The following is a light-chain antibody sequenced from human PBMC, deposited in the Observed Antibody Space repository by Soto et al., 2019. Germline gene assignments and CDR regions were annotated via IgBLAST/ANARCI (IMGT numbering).Light chain of an antibody. CDR1: SSDVGGYNL. J-gene: IGLJ1*01. V-gene: IGLV2-23*02. CDR3: CSYAGSSTSYV. CDR2: EVN. Sequence: QSALTQPASVSGSPGQSITISCTGTSSDVGGYNLVSWYQQYPGKAPKAMIYEVNKRPSGISNRFSGSKSGNTASLTISGLQAEDEADYYCCSYAGSSTSYVFGIGTKLTV.